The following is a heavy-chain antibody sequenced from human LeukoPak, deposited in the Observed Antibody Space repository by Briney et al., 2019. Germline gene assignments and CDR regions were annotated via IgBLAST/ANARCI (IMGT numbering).Heavy chain of an antibody. V-gene: IGHV3-30-3*01. CDR3: ARALYPTVTTLDYYYGMDV. Sequence: PGGSLRLSCAASGFTFSSYAMHWVRQAPGKGLEWVAVISYDGSNKYYADSVKGRFTISRDNSKNTLYLQMNSLRAEDTAVYYCARALYPTVTTLDYYYGMDVWGQGTTVTVSS. CDR1: GFTFSSYA. D-gene: IGHD4-11*01. J-gene: IGHJ6*02. CDR2: ISYDGSNK.